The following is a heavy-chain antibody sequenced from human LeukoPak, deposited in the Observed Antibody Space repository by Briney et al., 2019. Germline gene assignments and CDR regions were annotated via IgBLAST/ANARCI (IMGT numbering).Heavy chain of an antibody. CDR2: VRSKAYGGTT. Sequence: GGSLRLSCTASGFTFGDYAMSWFRQAPGKGLEWVGFVRSKAYGGTTEYAASVKGRFTISRDDSKSIAYLQMNSLKTEDTAMYYCTRRGTVTGYYYYYMDVWGKGTTVTVSS. CDR3: TRRGTVTGYYYYYMDV. D-gene: IGHD4-17*01. J-gene: IGHJ6*03. V-gene: IGHV3-49*03. CDR1: GFTFGDYA.